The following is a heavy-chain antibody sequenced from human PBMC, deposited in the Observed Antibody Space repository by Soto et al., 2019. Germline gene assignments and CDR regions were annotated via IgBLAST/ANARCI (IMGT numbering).Heavy chain of an antibody. D-gene: IGHD3-16*01. V-gene: IGHV1-3*01. CDR2: INAGNGNT. Sequence: ASVKVSCKASGYTFTSYAMHWVRQAPGQRLEWMGWINAGNGNTKYSQKFQGRVTITRDTSASTAYMELSSLRSEDTAVYYCARGPRTGGSLDYWGQGTLVTVSS. CDR3: ARGPRTGGSLDY. CDR1: GYTFTSYA. J-gene: IGHJ4*02.